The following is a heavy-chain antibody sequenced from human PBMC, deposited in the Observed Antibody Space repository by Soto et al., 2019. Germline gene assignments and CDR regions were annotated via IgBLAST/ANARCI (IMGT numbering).Heavy chain of an antibody. J-gene: IGHJ5*02. CDR2: INHSGST. Sequence: SETLSLTCAVYGGSFSGYYWSLIRQPPGKGLEWIGDINHSGSTNYNPSLKSRVTISVDTSKNQFSLKLSSVTAADTAVCYCARRSGYDFYWFDPWGQGTLVTVSS. CDR3: ARRSGYDFYWFDP. V-gene: IGHV4-34*01. D-gene: IGHD5-12*01. CDR1: GGSFSGYY.